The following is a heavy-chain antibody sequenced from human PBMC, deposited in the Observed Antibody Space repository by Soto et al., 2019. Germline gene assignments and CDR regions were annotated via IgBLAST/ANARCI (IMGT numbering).Heavy chain of an antibody. J-gene: IGHJ6*02. CDR1: GYTFTSYG. CDR3: ARDTRAMIDCWSGYHSPDYGLDV. Sequence: ASVKVSCKASGYTFTSYGITWVRQAPGQGLEWMGWISGYNGDTKYVQKFQGRVTMTTDTSTSTAYMELRSLRSDDAAVYYCARDTRAMIDCWSGYHSPDYGLDVWGQGTTVTVSS. V-gene: IGHV1-18*01. CDR2: ISGYNGDT. D-gene: IGHD3-3*01.